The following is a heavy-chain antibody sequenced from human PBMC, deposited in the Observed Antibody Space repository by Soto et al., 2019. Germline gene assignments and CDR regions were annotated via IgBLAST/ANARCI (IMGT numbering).Heavy chain of an antibody. CDR1: GGSMSEYF. D-gene: IGHD3-10*01. CDR2: VYYLGST. J-gene: IGHJ4*02. V-gene: IGHV4-59*01. CDR3: ARDGYDGSGSPYPAY. Sequence: SETLSLTCSVSGGSMSEYFWSWIRQSPERGLEWIGYVYYLGSTDYNPSLKSRVTISVDTSKRQFSPRLSSVTAADAAIYYCARDGYDGSGSPYPAYWGPGTQVTVSS.